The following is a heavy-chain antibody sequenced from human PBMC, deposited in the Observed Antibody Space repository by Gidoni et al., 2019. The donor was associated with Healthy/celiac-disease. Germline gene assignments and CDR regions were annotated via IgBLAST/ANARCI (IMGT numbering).Heavy chain of an antibody. CDR2: IYYSGST. CDR3: ARDRGDYYGSGSTWFDP. J-gene: IGHJ5*02. Sequence: QVQLQESGPGLVKPSETLSLTCTVSGGSISSYYWSWIRQPPGKGLEWIGYIYYSGSTNYNPSLKSRVTISVDTSKNQFSLKLSSVTAADTAVYYCARDRGDYYGSGSTWFDPWGQGTLVTVSS. D-gene: IGHD3-10*01. V-gene: IGHV4-59*01. CDR1: GGSISSYY.